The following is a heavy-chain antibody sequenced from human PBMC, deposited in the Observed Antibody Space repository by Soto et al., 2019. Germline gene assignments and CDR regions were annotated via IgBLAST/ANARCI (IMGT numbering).Heavy chain of an antibody. CDR1: GGSISSSSYY. Sequence: PSETLSLTCTVSGGSISSSSYYWGWIRQPPGKGLEWIGSIYYSGSTYYNPSLKSRVTISVDTSKNQFSLKLSSVTAADTAVYYCARSAPIFSYYYYYGMDVWGQGTTVTVS. J-gene: IGHJ6*02. CDR3: ARSAPIFSYYYYYGMDV. CDR2: IYYSGST. V-gene: IGHV4-39*01. D-gene: IGHD3-3*01.